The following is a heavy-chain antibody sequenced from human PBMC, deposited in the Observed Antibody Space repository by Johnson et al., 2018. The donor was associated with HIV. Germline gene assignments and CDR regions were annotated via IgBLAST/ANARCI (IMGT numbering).Heavy chain of an antibody. Sequence: VQLVESGGGVVQPGRSLRLSCAASGFTFSSYGMHWVRQAPGKGLEWVAVIWYDGSNKYYADSVKGLFTISRDNSKNTLYLQMNSLRAEDTAVYYCARGDYYDSSGFFIDAFDIWGQGTVVTVSS. J-gene: IGHJ3*02. CDR1: GFTFSSYG. V-gene: IGHV3-33*01. D-gene: IGHD3-22*01. CDR2: IWYDGSNK. CDR3: ARGDYYDSSGFFIDAFDI.